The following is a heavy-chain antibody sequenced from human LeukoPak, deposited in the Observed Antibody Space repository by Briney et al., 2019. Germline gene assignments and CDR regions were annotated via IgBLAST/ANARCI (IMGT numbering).Heavy chain of an antibody. J-gene: IGHJ3*02. CDR2: IYYSGST. V-gene: IGHV4-59*01. CDR1: GGFISSYY. Sequence: PSETLSLTCTVCGGFISSYYWSWLRQPPGKGLAWVGYIYYSGSTNYNPSLKSRVTISVDTSKNQFSLKLTALTAAGTDGYFCAGGQWLFPTVAFDIWGQPTMVTVSS. D-gene: IGHD6-19*01. CDR3: AGGQWLFPTVAFDI.